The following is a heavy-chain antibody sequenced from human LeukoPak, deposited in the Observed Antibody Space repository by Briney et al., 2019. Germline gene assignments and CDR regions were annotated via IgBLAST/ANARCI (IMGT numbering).Heavy chain of an antibody. D-gene: IGHD3-10*01. J-gene: IGHJ6*04. CDR2: IYYSGST. V-gene: IGHV4-31*03. CDR3: ARQGSGILWRGYGMDV. Sequence: SETLSLTCTVSGGSISSGGYYWSWIRQHPGKGLEWIGYIYYSGSTYYNPSLKSRVTISVDTSKNQFSLKLSSVTAADTAVYYCARQGSGILWRGYGMDVWGEGTTVTVSS. CDR1: GGSISSGGYY.